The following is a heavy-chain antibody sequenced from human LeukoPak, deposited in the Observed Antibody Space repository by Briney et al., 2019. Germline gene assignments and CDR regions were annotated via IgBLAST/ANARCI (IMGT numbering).Heavy chain of an antibody. Sequence: ASVKVSCKTSGYTFSGYYLHWVRQAPGQGPEWMGRTDPTSGGTHYAQKFQGRVTVTRDTSTSTVYMELSGLRSDDTAVYYCARVPGPYTTSRFDYWGQGTLVTVSS. V-gene: IGHV1-2*02. D-gene: IGHD2-2*02. CDR1: GYTFSGYY. J-gene: IGHJ4*02. CDR2: TDPTSGGT. CDR3: ARVPGPYTTSRFDY.